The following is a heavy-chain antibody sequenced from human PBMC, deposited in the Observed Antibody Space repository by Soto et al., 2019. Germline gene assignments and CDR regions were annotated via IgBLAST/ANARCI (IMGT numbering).Heavy chain of an antibody. Sequence: VQLRQSGPGLVKPSGTLSLTCAVSGGSISSSNWWTWVRQAPGKGLEWIGEIYHSGNTYYNPSLKGRVTQTVDKSNNQFSLKLNSVPAADTAVYYCATLPPRVVASLLPIPTWGQGTLVTV. J-gene: IGHJ5*02. CDR3: ATLPPRVVASLLPIPT. CDR2: IYHSGNT. CDR1: GGSISSSNW. V-gene: IGHV4-4*02. D-gene: IGHD1-26*01.